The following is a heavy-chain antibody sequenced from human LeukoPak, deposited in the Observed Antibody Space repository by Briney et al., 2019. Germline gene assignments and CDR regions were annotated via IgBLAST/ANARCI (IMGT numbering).Heavy chain of an antibody. D-gene: IGHD2-15*01. CDR1: GFTVITYD. CDR2: LYSDGNT. CDR3: ARVVDPLAATTLAY. J-gene: IGHJ4*02. Sequence: GGSLRLSCAASGFTVITYDLNWVRQAPGKGLEWVSVLYSDGNTKYADSVQGRFTISRDNSKNTLYLEMNSLSPDDTAVYYRARVVDPLAATTLAYWGQGTLVTVSS. V-gene: IGHV3-53*01.